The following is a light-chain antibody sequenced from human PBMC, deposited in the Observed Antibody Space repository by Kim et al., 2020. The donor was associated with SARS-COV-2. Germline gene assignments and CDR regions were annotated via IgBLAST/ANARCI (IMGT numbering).Light chain of an antibody. V-gene: IGKV3-20*01. CDR2: GAS. Sequence: EIVLTQSPGALSLSPGERVTLSCRASQSVASTYLAWYQQKPGQAPRLLIYGASSRATGIPDRISGSGSGTDFTLSISRLEPEDFAVYYCQQYGNSVTFGGGTKLEI. CDR1: QSVASTY. J-gene: IGKJ4*01. CDR3: QQYGNSVT.